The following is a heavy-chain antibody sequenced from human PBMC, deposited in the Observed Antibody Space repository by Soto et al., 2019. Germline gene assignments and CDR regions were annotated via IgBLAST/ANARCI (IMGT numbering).Heavy chain of an antibody. D-gene: IGHD4-17*01. V-gene: IGHV3-23*01. Sequence: GGSLRLSCAASGFTFSSYAISWVRQAPGKGLEWVSAISGSGGSTYYADSVKGRFTISRDNSKNTLYLQMNSLRAEDTAVYYCAKGYGDYRRGASDIWGQGTMVTVSS. CDR2: ISGSGGST. CDR1: GFTFSSYA. J-gene: IGHJ3*02. CDR3: AKGYGDYRRGASDI.